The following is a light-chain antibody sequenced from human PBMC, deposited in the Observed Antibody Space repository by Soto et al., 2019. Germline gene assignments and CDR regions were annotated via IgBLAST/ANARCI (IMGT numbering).Light chain of an antibody. J-gene: IGLJ1*01. CDR1: SSNIGSGYD. Sequence: QPVLTQPPSVSGAPGQRVTISCTGSSSNIGSGYDVHWYQQFPGTAPKLLIYANNNRPSGVPDRFSASKSGTSASLAITGLQADDEADYYCQSYDTKLRGVLGTGTKVTVL. CDR2: ANN. CDR3: QSYDTKLRGV. V-gene: IGLV1-40*01.